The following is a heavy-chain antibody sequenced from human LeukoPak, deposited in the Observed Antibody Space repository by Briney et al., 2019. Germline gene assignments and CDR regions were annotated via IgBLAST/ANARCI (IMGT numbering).Heavy chain of an antibody. V-gene: IGHV4-59*01. CDR2: IYYSGST. CDR1: GGSISSYY. CDR3: ARDGTGDRYCYYYGMDV. D-gene: IGHD7-27*01. J-gene: IGHJ6*02. Sequence: PSQTLSLTCTVSGGSISSYYWSWIRQPPGKGLEWIGYIYYSGSTNYNPSLKSRVTISVDTSKNQFSLKLSSVTAADTAVYYCARDGTGDRYCYYYGMDVWGQGTTVTVSS.